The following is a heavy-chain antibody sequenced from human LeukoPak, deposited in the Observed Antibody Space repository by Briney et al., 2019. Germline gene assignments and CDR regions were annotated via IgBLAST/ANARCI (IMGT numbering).Heavy chain of an antibody. D-gene: IGHD3-10*01. V-gene: IGHV4-4*07. J-gene: IGHJ4*02. CDR1: GGSISSYY. Sequence: SETLSLTCTVSGGSISSYYWSWIRQPAGKGLEWIGRIYTSGSTNYNPSLKSRVTMSVDTSKNQFPLKLSSVTAADTAMYYCVSGEGPYFNYWGQGILVTVSS. CDR2: IYTSGST. CDR3: VSGEGPYFNY.